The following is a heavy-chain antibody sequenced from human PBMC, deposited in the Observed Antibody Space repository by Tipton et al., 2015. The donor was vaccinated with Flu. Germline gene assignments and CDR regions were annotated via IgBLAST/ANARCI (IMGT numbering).Heavy chain of an antibody. Sequence: TLSLTCSVSGDSTASSGYHWAWIRQPPGKGLEWIWSVYFTGDAFYNPSLKSRVTISADTSKRQFSLKLTSVTAADTAVYYCATVSSYYFFFDSWGQGTLVTVSS. CDR3: ATVSSYYFFFDS. CDR2: VYFTGDA. V-gene: IGHV4-39*07. CDR1: GDSTASSGYH. J-gene: IGHJ4*02. D-gene: IGHD1-26*01.